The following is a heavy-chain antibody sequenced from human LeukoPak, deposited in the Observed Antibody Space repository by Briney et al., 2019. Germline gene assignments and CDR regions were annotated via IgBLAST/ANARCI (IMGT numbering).Heavy chain of an antibody. Sequence: SETLSLTCTVSGGSISSGSYYWSWIRQPAGKGLEWIGRICTSGSTNYNPSLKSRVTISVDTSKNQFSLKLSSVTAADTAVYYCARSGKYCSSTSCYRKFDYWGQGTLVTVSS. CDR2: ICTSGST. CDR1: GGSISSGSYY. CDR3: ARSGKYCSSTSCYRKFDY. J-gene: IGHJ4*02. D-gene: IGHD2-2*01. V-gene: IGHV4-61*02.